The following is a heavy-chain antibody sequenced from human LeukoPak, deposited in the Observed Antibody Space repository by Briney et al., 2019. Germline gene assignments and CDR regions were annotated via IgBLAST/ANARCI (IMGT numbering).Heavy chain of an antibody. J-gene: IGHJ4*02. CDR1: GFTFSSYG. CDR2: IRYDGSNK. D-gene: IGHD5-18*01. V-gene: IGHV3-30*02. Sequence: PGGSLRLSCAASGFTFSSYGMHWVRQAPGKGLEWVAFIRYDGSNKYYADSVKGRFTVSRDNSKNTLYLQMNSLRAEDTAVYYCASVGGTQLWFVGPEYYFDYWGQGTLVTVSS. CDR3: ASVGGTQLWFVGPEYYFDY.